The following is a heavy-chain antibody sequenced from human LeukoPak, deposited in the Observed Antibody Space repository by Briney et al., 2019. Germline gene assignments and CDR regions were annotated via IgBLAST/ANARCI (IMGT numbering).Heavy chain of an antibody. CDR3: TRLSAVGANDY. J-gene: IGHJ4*02. Sequence: PGGSLRLSCTASGFTFGDYAMSWVRQAPGKGLEWVGFIRSKAYGGTTEYAASVKGRFTISRDDSKSIAYLQMTSLKTEDTAVYYCTRLSAVGANDYWGQGTLVTVSS. V-gene: IGHV3-49*04. CDR2: IRSKAYGGTT. D-gene: IGHD1-26*01. CDR1: GFTFGDYA.